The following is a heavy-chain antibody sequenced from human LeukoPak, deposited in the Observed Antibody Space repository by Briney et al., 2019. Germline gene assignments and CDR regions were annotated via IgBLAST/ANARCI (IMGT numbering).Heavy chain of an antibody. Sequence: GASVTVSFKASGYTFTGYYRHGGGQAPGQGLEGMGWINPNSGGTNYAQKFQGRVTMTRDTSISTAYMELSRLRSDDTAVCYCARHLRRAARPLYYFDYWGQGTLVTVSS. CDR3: ARHLRRAARPLYYFDY. D-gene: IGHD6-6*01. V-gene: IGHV1-2*02. J-gene: IGHJ4*02. CDR2: INPNSGGT. CDR1: GYTFTGYY.